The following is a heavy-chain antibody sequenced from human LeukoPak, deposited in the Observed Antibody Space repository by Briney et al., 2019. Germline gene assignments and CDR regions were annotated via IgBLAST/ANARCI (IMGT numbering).Heavy chain of an antibody. Sequence: PGRSLRLSCAASGFTFSSYAMHWVRQAPGKGLEWVAVIWYDGSNKYYADSVKGRFTISRDNSKNTLYLQMNSLRAEDTAVYYCARERGAAAGPDYWGQGTLVTVSS. J-gene: IGHJ4*02. D-gene: IGHD6-13*01. CDR1: GFTFSSYA. CDR2: IWYDGSNK. V-gene: IGHV3-33*08. CDR3: ARERGAAAGPDY.